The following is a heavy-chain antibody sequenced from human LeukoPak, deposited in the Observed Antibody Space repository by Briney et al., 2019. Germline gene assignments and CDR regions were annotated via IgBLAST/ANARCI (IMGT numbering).Heavy chain of an antibody. D-gene: IGHD3-16*01. CDR2: IHHGGNT. V-gene: IGHV4-38-2*01. Sequence: SETLSLNCAVSNYSINTDYFWGWIRQPPGKGLEWIANIHHGGNTNYNPSFKSRVTISVDTSKNQFSLKLTSVTAADTAVYYCARTGGGPDQADFDFWGQGTPVIVSS. CDR3: ARTGGGPDQADFDF. J-gene: IGHJ4*02. CDR1: NYSINTDYF.